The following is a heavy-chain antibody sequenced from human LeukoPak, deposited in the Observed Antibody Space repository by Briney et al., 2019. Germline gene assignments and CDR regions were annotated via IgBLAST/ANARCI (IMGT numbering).Heavy chain of an antibody. Sequence: GRSLRLSCAASGFTFSSYAMHWVRQAPGKGLEWVAVISYDGSNKYYADSVKGRFTISRDNSKNTLYLQMNSLRAEDTAMYYCARDGFGYDDSSGYAFDIWGQGTMVTVSS. D-gene: IGHD3-22*01. CDR1: GFTFSSYA. CDR2: ISYDGSNK. CDR3: ARDGFGYDDSSGYAFDI. J-gene: IGHJ3*02. V-gene: IGHV3-30*04.